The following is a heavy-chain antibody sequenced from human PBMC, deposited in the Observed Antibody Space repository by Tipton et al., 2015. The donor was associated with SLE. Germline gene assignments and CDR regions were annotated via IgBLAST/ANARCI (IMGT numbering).Heavy chain of an antibody. CDR3: ARGGYGLS. J-gene: IGHJ5*02. CDR1: GGSLSGSY. CDR2: INHSGST. Sequence: TLSLTCAVYGGSLSGSYWSWIRPPPGKGLEWIGEINHSGSTNYNPSLKNRVTISVDTSKNQFSLKLSSVTAADTAVYYCARGGYGLSWGQGTLVTVSS. D-gene: IGHD3-22*01. V-gene: IGHV4-34*01.